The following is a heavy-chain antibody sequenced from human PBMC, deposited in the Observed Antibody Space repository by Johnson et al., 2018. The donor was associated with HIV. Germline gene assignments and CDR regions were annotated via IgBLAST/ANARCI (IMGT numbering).Heavy chain of an antibody. Sequence: QVQLVESGGGVVQPGRSLRLSCAASGFTFSDSAMHWVRQAPGQGLEWVAVMSSDGSTEYYADSVKGRFTISRDNSENTLYLQMNSLRAEDTALYYCARVVAFEVRDLYYYDSSGSNDVFDIWGQGTMVTVSS. D-gene: IGHD3-22*01. J-gene: IGHJ3*02. CDR3: ARVVAFEVRDLYYYDSSGSNDVFDI. CDR1: GFTFSDSA. V-gene: IGHV3-30-3*01. CDR2: MSSDGSTE.